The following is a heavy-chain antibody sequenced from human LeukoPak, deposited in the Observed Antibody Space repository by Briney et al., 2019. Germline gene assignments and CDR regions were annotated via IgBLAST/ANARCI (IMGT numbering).Heavy chain of an antibody. J-gene: IGHJ5*02. CDR2: INPNSGGT. Sequence: ASVKVSCKASGYTFTGYYMHWVRQAPGQGLEWMGWINPNSGGTNYAQKFQGRVTMTRDTSISIAYMELSRLRSDDTAVYYCARGEYQLLSPRNNWFDPWGQGTLVTVSS. CDR3: ARGEYQLLSPRNNWFDP. V-gene: IGHV1-2*02. D-gene: IGHD2-2*01. CDR1: GYTFTGYY.